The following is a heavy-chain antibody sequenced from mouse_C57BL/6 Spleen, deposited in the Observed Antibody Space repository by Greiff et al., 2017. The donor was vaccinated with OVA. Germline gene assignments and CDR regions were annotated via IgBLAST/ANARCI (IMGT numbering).Heavy chain of an antibody. J-gene: IGHJ2*01. CDR2: IDPSDSYT. Sequence: VQLQQPGAELVMPGASVKLSCKASGYTFTSYWMHWVKQRPGPGLEWIGEIDPSDSYTNYNQKFKGKSTFTVEKSSSTAYMQLSSLTSEDSAVYYCARAIYYGNYVYFDYWGQGTTLTVSS. V-gene: IGHV1-69*01. CDR1: GYTFTSYW. D-gene: IGHD2-1*01. CDR3: ARAIYYGNYVYFDY.